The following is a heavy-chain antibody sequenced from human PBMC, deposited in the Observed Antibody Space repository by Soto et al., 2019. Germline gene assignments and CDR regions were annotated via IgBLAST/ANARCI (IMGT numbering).Heavy chain of an antibody. D-gene: IGHD6-6*01. J-gene: IGHJ4*02. CDR1: GFTFSSYA. CDR3: AKDRYSSSYPYYFDY. Sequence: SLRLSCAASGFTFSSYAMHWVRQAPGKGLEWVAVISYDGSNKYYADSVKGRFTISRDNSKNTLYLQMNSLRAEDTAVYYCAKDRYSSSYPYYFDYWGQGTLVTVSS. V-gene: IGHV3-30-3*01. CDR2: ISYDGSNK.